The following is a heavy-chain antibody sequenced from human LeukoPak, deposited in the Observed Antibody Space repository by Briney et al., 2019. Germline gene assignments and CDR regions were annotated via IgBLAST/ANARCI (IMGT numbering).Heavy chain of an antibody. V-gene: IGHV4-59*01. D-gene: IGHD2-21*02. CDR2: IYYSGTT. J-gene: IGHJ4*02. CDR3: ARGGTRDGGHYSYY. CDR1: GGSISSYY. Sequence: SETLSLTCTVSGGSISSYYWSWIRQPPGKGLEWIGDIYYSGTTNYNPSLKSPVTISIDTSKNQFSLKLSSVTAADTAVYYCARGGTRDGGHYSYYWGQGTLVIVTS.